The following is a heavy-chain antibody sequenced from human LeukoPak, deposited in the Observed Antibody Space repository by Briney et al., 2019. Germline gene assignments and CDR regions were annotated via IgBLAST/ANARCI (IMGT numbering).Heavy chain of an antibody. D-gene: IGHD6-19*01. Sequence: SQTLSLTCTVSGDSISSGSYYWGWIRQPAGKGLEWIGRIYTSGSTNYNPSLKSRVIISLDTSKNQFSLELSSVTAADTALYYCATDGSSGWRYYFDYWGQGTLVTVSS. J-gene: IGHJ4*02. CDR1: GDSISSGSYY. V-gene: IGHV4-61*02. CDR3: ATDGSSGWRYYFDY. CDR2: IYTSGST.